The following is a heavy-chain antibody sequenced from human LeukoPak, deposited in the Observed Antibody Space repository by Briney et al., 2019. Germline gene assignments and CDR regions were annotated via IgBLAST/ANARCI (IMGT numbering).Heavy chain of an antibody. CDR2: ISYDGSNK. J-gene: IGHJ4*02. D-gene: IGHD1-20*01. CDR1: GFTFSSYA. Sequence: PGGSLRLSCAASGFTFSSYAMHWVRQAPGKGLEWVAVISYDGSNKYYADSVKGRFTISRDNSKNTLYLQMNSLRAEDTAVYYCAKGKYNWNFDYWGQGTLVTVSS. CDR3: AKGKYNWNFDY. V-gene: IGHV3-30-3*01.